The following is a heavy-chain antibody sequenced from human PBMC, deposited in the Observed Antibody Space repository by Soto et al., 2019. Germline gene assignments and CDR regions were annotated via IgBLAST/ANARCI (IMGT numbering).Heavy chain of an antibody. Sequence: TGGSLRLSCAASGFTFSSYWMHWVRQAPGKGLVWVSRINSDGSSTSYADSVKGRFTISRDNAKNTLYLQMNSLRAEDTAVYYCARDHFVRYFDWSPFDYWGQGTLVTVSS. CDR1: GFTFSSYW. V-gene: IGHV3-74*01. D-gene: IGHD3-9*01. CDR2: INSDGSST. J-gene: IGHJ4*02. CDR3: ARDHFVRYFDWSPFDY.